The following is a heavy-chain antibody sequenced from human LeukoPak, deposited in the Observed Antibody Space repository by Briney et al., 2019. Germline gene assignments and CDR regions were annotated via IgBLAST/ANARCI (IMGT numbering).Heavy chain of an antibody. D-gene: IGHD1-14*01. J-gene: IGHJ4*02. CDR1: GFTFSNYW. Sequence: GGSLSLSCAASGFTFSNYWMSWVRQAPGMGLEWVANIKQDGSEKNYVDSVKGRFTISRDNAKNSLYLQMNSLRAEDTAVYYCARARYNDFWGQGTLVTVSS. V-gene: IGHV3-7*01. CDR2: IKQDGSEK. CDR3: ARARYNDF.